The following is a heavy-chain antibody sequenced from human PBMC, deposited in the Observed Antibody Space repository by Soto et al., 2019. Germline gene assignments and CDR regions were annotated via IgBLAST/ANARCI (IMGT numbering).Heavy chain of an antibody. CDR1: GFTFSSYW. Sequence: GGSLRLSCAASGFTFSSYWMSWVRQAPGKGLEWVANIKQDGSEKYYVDSVKGRFTISRDNAKNSLYLQMNSLRAEDTAVYYCARGYCSSTSCYVRPDAFDIWGQGTMVTVS. V-gene: IGHV3-7*05. CDR3: ARGYCSSTSCYVRPDAFDI. CDR2: IKQDGSEK. D-gene: IGHD2-2*01. J-gene: IGHJ3*02.